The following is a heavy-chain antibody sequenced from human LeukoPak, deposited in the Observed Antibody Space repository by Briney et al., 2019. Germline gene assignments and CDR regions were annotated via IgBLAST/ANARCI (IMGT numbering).Heavy chain of an antibody. CDR1: GYTFTSYY. V-gene: IGHV1-46*03. CDR3: AREKNWNYDRGSNHDY. CDR2: INLSGGST. Sequence: ASVKVSCKASGYTFTSYYMHWVRQAPGQGLEWMGIINLSGGSTSYAQKFQGRVTMTRDTSTSTVYMELSSLRSEDTAVYYCAREKNWNYDRGSNHDYWGQGTLVTVSS. D-gene: IGHD1-7*01. J-gene: IGHJ4*02.